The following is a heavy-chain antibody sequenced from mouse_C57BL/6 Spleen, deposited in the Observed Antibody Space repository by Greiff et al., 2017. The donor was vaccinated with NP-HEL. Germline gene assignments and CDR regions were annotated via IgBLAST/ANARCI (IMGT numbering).Heavy chain of an antibody. D-gene: IGHD3-2*02. V-gene: IGHV1-59*01. J-gene: IGHJ2*01. Sequence: QVQLQQPGAELVRPGTSVKLSCKASGYTFTSYWMHWVKQRPGQGLVWIGVIDPSDSYTNYNQKFKGKATLTVDTSSSSAYMQLSSLTSEDSAVYYCAREGEQTAQALDYWGKGTTLTVSS. CDR1: GYTFTSYW. CDR2: IDPSDSYT. CDR3: AREGEQTAQALDY.